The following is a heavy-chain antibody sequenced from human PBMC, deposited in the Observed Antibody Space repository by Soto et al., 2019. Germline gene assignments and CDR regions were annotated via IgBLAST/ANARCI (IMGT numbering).Heavy chain of an antibody. Sequence: SVKVSCKASGGTFSSYAISWVRQAPGQGLEWIGGIIPIFGTANYAQKFQGRVTITADESTSTAYMELSSLRSEDTAVYYCARPHSYDFWSGYRYYYYYYGMDVWGQGTTVTVSS. CDR2: IIPIFGTA. V-gene: IGHV1-69*13. CDR1: GGTFSSYA. D-gene: IGHD3-3*01. J-gene: IGHJ6*02. CDR3: ARPHSYDFWSGYRYYYYYYGMDV.